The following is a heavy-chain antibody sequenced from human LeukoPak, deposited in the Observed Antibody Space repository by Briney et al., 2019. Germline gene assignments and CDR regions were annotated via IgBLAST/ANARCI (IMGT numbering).Heavy chain of an antibody. CDR2: LSGSGITT. V-gene: IGHV3-23*01. CDR3: AKAGMPTVTTFYYGMDV. J-gene: IGHJ6*02. Sequence: GGSLRLSCAASGFTFSNSAMSWVRQAPGKGLEWVSTLSGSGITTYYADSVKGRFTISRDNSKNTLYLQMNSLRAEDTAVYYCAKAGMPTVTTFYYGMDVWGQGTTVTVSS. CDR1: GFTFSNSA. D-gene: IGHD4-17*01.